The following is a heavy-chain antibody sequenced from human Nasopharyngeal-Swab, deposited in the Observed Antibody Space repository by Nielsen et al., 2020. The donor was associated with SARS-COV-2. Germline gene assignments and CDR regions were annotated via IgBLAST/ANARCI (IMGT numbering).Heavy chain of an antibody. Sequence: GGSPRLSCAASGFTFSSYSMNWVRQAPGKGLEWVSSISSSSSYIYYADSVKGRFTISRDNAKNSLYLQMNSLRAEDTAVYYCARDRGITMPFDYWGQGTLVTVSS. D-gene: IGHD1-14*01. CDR3: ARDRGITMPFDY. J-gene: IGHJ4*02. CDR1: GFTFSSYS. V-gene: IGHV3-21*01. CDR2: ISSSSSYI.